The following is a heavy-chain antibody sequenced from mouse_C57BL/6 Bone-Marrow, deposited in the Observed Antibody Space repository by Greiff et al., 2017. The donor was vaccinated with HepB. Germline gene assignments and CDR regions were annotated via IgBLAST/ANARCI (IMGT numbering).Heavy chain of an antibody. J-gene: IGHJ1*03. Sequence: QVQLQQSGAELMKPGASVKLSCKATGYTFTGYWIEWVKQRPGHGLEWIGEILPGSGSTNYNEKFKGKATFTADTSSNTAYMQLSSLTTEDSAIYYCARWGITTVVVHWYFDVWGTGTTVTVSS. V-gene: IGHV1-9*01. D-gene: IGHD1-1*01. CDR3: ARWGITTVVVHWYFDV. CDR2: ILPGSGST. CDR1: GYTFTGYW.